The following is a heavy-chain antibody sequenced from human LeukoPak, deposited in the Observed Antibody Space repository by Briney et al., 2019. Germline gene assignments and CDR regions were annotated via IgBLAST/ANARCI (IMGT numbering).Heavy chain of an antibody. J-gene: IGHJ4*02. CDR2: ISGSGGST. Sequence: GGSVRLSCAASGFTFSSYAMSWVRQAPGKGLEWVSTISGSGGSTYYADSVKGRFTISRDNSKNTLYLQMNSLRAEDTAVYYCAKGPHLDRSFDYWGQGTLVTVSS. CDR3: AKGPHLDRSFDY. V-gene: IGHV3-23*01. CDR1: GFTFSSYA.